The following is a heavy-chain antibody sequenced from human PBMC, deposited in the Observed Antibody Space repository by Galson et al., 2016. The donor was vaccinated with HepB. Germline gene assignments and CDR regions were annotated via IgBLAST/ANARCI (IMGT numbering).Heavy chain of an antibody. J-gene: IGHJ4*02. CDR3: AKDGRFSSGIDY. CDR1: GFTFSITD. V-gene: IGHV3-48*03. Sequence: SLRLSCAASGFTFSITDMAWVRQAPGKGLEWVSYISGGGTNAHYADSVKGRFTISRDNSNNILFLQMNNLRAEDTAVYYCAKDGRFSSGIDYWGQGALVTVSS. CDR2: ISGGGTNA. D-gene: IGHD3-3*01.